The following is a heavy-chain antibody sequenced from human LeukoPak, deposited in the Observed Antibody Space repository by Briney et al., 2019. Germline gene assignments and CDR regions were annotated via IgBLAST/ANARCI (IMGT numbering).Heavy chain of an antibody. CDR2: IYDSGTI. D-gene: IGHD3-22*01. CDR1: GGSIRGYY. V-gene: IGHV4-59*01. Sequence: SETLSLTCTVSGGSIRGYYWSWIRKPPGKGLEWIGYIYDSGTINYNPSLTSRVTMSVDTSKNQFSLRLRSVTAADTAVYYCARIRGYHDSSGYSFDYWGQGTLVTVSS. J-gene: IGHJ4*02. CDR3: ARIRGYHDSSGYSFDY.